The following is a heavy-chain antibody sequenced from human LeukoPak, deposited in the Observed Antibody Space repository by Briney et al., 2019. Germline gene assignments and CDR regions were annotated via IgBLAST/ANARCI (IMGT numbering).Heavy chain of an antibody. CDR1: GFTFSNYA. CDR2: ISNSGGTT. J-gene: IGHJ4*02. CDR3: ARASGLYYFDY. Sequence: GGSLRLSCAASGFTFSNYALNWVRQAPGKGLEWVSGISNSGGTTYYADSVKGRFYADSVKGRFTISRDNSKNTLYLQMNSLRAEDTAVYYCARASGLYYFDYWGQGTLVTVSS. V-gene: IGHV3-23*01. D-gene: IGHD3-3*01.